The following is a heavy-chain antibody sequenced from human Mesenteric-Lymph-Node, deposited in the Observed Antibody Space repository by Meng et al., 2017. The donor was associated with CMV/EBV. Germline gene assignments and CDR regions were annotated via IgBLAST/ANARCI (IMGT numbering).Heavy chain of an antibody. D-gene: IGHD5-18*01. CDR2: INPNSGGT. V-gene: IGHV1-2*02. CDR1: GYTFTGYY. J-gene: IGHJ6*02. Sequence: ASVKVSCKASGYTFTGYYMHWVRQAPGQGLEWMGWINPNSGGTNYAQKFQGRVTMTRDTSISTAYMELSRLRSDDTAVYYCASPDATSWIQLVYYYYGMDVWGQGTTVTVSS. CDR3: ASPDATSWIQLVYYYYGMDV.